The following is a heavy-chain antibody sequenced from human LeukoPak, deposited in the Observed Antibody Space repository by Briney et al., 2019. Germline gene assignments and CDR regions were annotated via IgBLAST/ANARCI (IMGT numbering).Heavy chain of an antibody. J-gene: IGHJ5*02. Sequence: GGSLRLSCAASGFTFSNYEMNWVRQAPGKGLEWVSSISGSSSYIYYADSVKGRFTISRANAKNSLYLQMNSLRAEDTAVYYCARDQSSVAGTTYNWFDPWGQGTLVTVSS. CDR3: ARDQSSVAGTTYNWFDP. CDR2: ISGSSSYI. CDR1: GFTFSNYE. V-gene: IGHV3-21*01. D-gene: IGHD6-19*01.